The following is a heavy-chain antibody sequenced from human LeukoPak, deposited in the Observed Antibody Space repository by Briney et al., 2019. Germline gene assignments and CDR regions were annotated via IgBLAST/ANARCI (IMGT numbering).Heavy chain of an antibody. V-gene: IGHV1-24*01. D-gene: IGHD3-3*01. CDR1: GYTLTELS. Sequence: GASVKVSCKVSGYTLTELSMHWVRQAPGKGLEWMGGFDPEDGETIYAQKFQGRVTMTEDTSTDTAYMELSSLRSEDTAVYYCATRRITIFGVDLTDAFDIWGQGTMVTVSS. J-gene: IGHJ3*02. CDR3: ATRRITIFGVDLTDAFDI. CDR2: FDPEDGET.